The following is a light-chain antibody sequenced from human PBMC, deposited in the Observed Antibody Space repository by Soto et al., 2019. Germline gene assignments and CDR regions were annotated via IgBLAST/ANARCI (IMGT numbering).Light chain of an antibody. Sequence: DIQMTQSPSTLSASVGDRVTISCRASQSIQTWLAWYQQRPGKAPNLLIFDASDLASGVSSRFSGSGSGAEFTLTISSLQADDFATYYCQQYESYPYTFVRGTRLEIK. CDR2: DAS. CDR1: QSIQTW. CDR3: QQYESYPYT. V-gene: IGKV1-5*01. J-gene: IGKJ2*01.